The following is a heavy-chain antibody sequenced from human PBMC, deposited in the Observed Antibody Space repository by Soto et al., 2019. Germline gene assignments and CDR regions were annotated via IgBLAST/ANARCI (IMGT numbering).Heavy chain of an antibody. CDR2: ISYDGSNK. D-gene: IGHD2-8*01. J-gene: IGHJ4*02. Sequence: PGGSLRLSCAASGFTLSSYGMHWVRQAPGKGLEWVAVISYDGSNKYYADSVKGRFTISRDNSKNTLYLQMNSLRAEDTAVYYCAKGDIVLMVYAIPPDYWGQGTLVTVSS. CDR3: AKGDIVLMVYAIPPDY. V-gene: IGHV3-30*18. CDR1: GFTLSSYG.